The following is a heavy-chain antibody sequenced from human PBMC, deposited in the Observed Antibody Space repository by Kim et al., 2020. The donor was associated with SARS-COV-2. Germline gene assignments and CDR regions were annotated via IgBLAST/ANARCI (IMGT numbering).Heavy chain of an antibody. D-gene: IGHD3-10*01. CDR1: GGSFSGYY. J-gene: IGHJ4*02. CDR2: INHSGRT. V-gene: IGHV4-34*01. Sequence: SETLSLTCAVYGGSFSGYYWSWIRQPPGKGLEWIGEINHSGRTNYNPSLKSLVTISVDTSKNQFSLKLTSVTAADTAVYYCARGLSNTSGWGSHYCDLWGQGILVAVSS. CDR3: ARGLSNTSGWGSHYCDL.